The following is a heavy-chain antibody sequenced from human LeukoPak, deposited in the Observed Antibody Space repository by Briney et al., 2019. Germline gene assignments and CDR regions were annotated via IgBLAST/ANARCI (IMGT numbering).Heavy chain of an antibody. CDR1: GFTFSSYA. CDR2: ISGSGGST. Sequence: PGGSLRLSCAASGFTFSSYAMSWVRQAPGKGLEWVSAISGSGGSTYYADSVKGRFTISRDNSKNTLYLQMNNLRAEDTAVYYCFSGRSGWYNWFDPWGQGTLVTVSS. CDR3: FSGRSGWYNWFDP. J-gene: IGHJ5*02. V-gene: IGHV3-23*01. D-gene: IGHD6-19*01.